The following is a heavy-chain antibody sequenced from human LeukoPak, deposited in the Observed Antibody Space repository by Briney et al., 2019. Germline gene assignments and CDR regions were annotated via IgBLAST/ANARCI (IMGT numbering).Heavy chain of an antibody. J-gene: IGHJ3*02. Sequence: SETLSLTCTVSGGSISSGDYYWSWIRQPPGKGLEWIGYIYYSGSTYYNPSLKSRVTISVDTSKNQFSLKLSSVTAADTAVYYCATHKDRGWLQSVRYAFDIWGQGTMVTVSS. CDR2: IYYSGST. D-gene: IGHD5-24*01. CDR1: GGSISSGDYY. CDR3: ATHKDRGWLQSVRYAFDI. V-gene: IGHV4-30-4*01.